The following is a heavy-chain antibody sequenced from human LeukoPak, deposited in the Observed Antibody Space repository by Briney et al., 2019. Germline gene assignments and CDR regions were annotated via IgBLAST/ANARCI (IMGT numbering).Heavy chain of an antibody. D-gene: IGHD1-1*01. J-gene: IGHJ3*02. Sequence: GGSLRLSCAASGFSLSTYWMHWVRQAPGKGLVWVSRVSSDGTSTNYADSVKGRFTISRDSAKNTLYLQMNSLRAEDTAVYYCAKATTGTRNAFDIWGRGTMVTVSS. V-gene: IGHV3-74*01. CDR1: GFSLSTYW. CDR2: VSSDGTST. CDR3: AKATTGTRNAFDI.